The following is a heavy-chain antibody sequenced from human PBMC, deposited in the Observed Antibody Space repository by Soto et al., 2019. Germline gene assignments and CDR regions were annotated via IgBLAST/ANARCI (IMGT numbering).Heavy chain of an antibody. CDR2: INGDSDST. V-gene: IGHV3-23*01. J-gene: IGHJ4*02. CDR1: GFNVSTYA. Sequence: GGSLRLSCAASGFNVSTYAMSWVRQAPGKGLEWVSAINGDSDSTYYADSVKGRFTISRDNSKNTLHLHMNSLRDDDTAVYYCAKGSGSFRPYFFDCWGQGTLVTASS. CDR3: AKGSGSFRPYFFDC. D-gene: IGHD3-3*01.